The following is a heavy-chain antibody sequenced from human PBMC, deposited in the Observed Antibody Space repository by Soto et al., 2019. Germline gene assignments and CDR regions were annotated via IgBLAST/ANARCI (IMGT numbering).Heavy chain of an antibody. Sequence: ASVKLSCKASGYTFTGYDMHWVRQAPGQGIEWMGWINPNSGGTNYAQKFQGWVTMTRDTSISTAYMELSRLRSDDTAVYYCARDRVEIGVVVAATSNGSPPEGIDVWVQGTTVTVSS. CDR1: GYTFTGYD. CDR2: INPNSGGT. V-gene: IGHV1-2*04. D-gene: IGHD2-15*01. J-gene: IGHJ6*02. CDR3: ARDRVEIGVVVAATSNGSPPEGIDV.